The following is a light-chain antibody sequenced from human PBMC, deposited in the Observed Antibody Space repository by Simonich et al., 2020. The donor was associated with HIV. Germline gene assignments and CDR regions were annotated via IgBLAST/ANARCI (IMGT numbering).Light chain of an antibody. J-gene: IGKJ2*01. V-gene: IGKV3-15*01. Sequence: EIVMMQSPATLSVSPWEIANLYCRASQSVSSNLSWYQQMPGQVPRLLIFGSSTRATGIPARLSGSGYGTEFTLTISSMQSEDFAVYYCQHYNNWPPYTFGQGTKLEI. CDR1: QSVSSN. CDR3: QHYNNWPPYT. CDR2: GSS.